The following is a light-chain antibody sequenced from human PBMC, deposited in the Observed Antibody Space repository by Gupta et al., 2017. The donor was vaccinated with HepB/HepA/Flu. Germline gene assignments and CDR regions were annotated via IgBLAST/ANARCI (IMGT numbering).Light chain of an antibody. V-gene: IGLV3-19*01. J-gene: IGLJ3*02. CDR1: SLRDYY. Sequence: SSELTQDPAVSVALGQTVSMTCQGDSLRDYYANWYQQKPGQAPVLIIYGKNNRPSGTPDRFSGSTSGLTASLTVTGAQAEDEADDYCNSRDSSANQLVFGGGTILTVL. CDR3: NSRDSSANQLV. CDR2: GKN.